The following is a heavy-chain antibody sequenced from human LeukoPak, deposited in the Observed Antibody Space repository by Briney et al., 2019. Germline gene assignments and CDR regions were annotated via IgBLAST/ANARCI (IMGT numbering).Heavy chain of an antibody. CDR3: AREHREQQLVRGPFDY. Sequence: GASVKVSCKASGGTFSSHAISWVRQAPGQGLEWMGRIIPILGIANYAQKFQGRVTITADKSTSTAYMELSSLRSEDTAVYYCAREHREQQLVRGPFDYWGQGTLVTVSS. V-gene: IGHV1-69*04. CDR2: IIPILGIA. CDR1: GGTFSSHA. D-gene: IGHD6-13*01. J-gene: IGHJ4*02.